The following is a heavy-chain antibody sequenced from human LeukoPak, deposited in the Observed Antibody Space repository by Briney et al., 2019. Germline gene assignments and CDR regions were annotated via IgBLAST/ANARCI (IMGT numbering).Heavy chain of an antibody. V-gene: IGHV3-21*01. D-gene: IGHD3-22*01. CDR2: ITSSSIYI. CDR1: GFTFSRYT. CDR3: ATSRYDSSGYYGIIGY. Sequence: GGSLRLSCAASGFTFSRYTMNWVRQAPGKGLEWVSSITSSSIYIYYADSVKGRFTISRDNAKNSLHLQMNSLRAEDTAVYYCATSRYDSSGYYGIIGYWGQGTLVTVSS. J-gene: IGHJ4*02.